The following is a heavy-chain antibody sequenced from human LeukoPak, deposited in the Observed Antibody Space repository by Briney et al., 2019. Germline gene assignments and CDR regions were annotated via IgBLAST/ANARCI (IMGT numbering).Heavy chain of an antibody. CDR3: ARVGVAAPFDY. V-gene: IGHV3-21*01. CDR2: ISSSSSYI. D-gene: IGHD2-15*01. J-gene: IGHJ4*02. Sequence: GGPLRLSCAASGFTFSSYSMNWVRQAPGKGLEWVSSISSSSSYIYYADSVKGRFTISRDNAKNSLYLQMNSLRAEDTAVYYCARVGVAAPFDYWGQGTLVTVSS. CDR1: GFTFSSYS.